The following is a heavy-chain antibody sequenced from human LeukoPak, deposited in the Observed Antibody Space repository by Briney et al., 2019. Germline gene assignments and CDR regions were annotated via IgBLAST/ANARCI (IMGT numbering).Heavy chain of an antibody. Sequence: GGSLRLSCAASGFTVSSNYMNWVRQAPGKGLEWVSLIYSGSTTNYADSVKGRFTISRDNTKNTLYLQMNSLRVEDTAVYYCAKGPRPGSSGSPNLDHWGQGTLVTVSS. D-gene: IGHD3-22*01. V-gene: IGHV3-53*01. CDR2: IYSGSTT. CDR1: GFTVSSNY. J-gene: IGHJ4*02. CDR3: AKGPRPGSSGSPNLDH.